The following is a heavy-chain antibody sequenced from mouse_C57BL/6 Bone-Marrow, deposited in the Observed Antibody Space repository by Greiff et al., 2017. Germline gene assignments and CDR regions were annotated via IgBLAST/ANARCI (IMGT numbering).Heavy chain of an antibody. V-gene: IGHV1-81*01. J-gene: IGHJ2*01. Sequence: QVQLQQSGAELARPGASVKLSCKASGYTFTSYGISWVKQRTGQGLEWIGEIYPRSGTTYYNEKFKGKATLTADKSSSTAYMELRSRTSEDSAVYFCARDGVTTVVTLDYFDFWGQGTTLTVSS. CDR3: ARDGVTTVVTLDYFDF. D-gene: IGHD1-1*01. CDR1: GYTFTSYG. CDR2: IYPRSGTT.